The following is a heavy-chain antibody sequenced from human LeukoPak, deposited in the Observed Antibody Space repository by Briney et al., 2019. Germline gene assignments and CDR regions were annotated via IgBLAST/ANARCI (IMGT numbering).Heavy chain of an antibody. CDR3: AKDRPEAYFDY. CDR2: IRSDGSTK. J-gene: IGHJ4*02. Sequence: PGGSLRLSCAASGFTFSSYGMHWVRQAPGKGLEWVAFIRSDGSTKYYADSVKGRFTISRDNSKNTLYLQMSSLRAEDTALYYCAKDRPEAYFDYWGQETLVTVSS. D-gene: IGHD1-14*01. CDR1: GFTFSSYG. V-gene: IGHV3-30*02.